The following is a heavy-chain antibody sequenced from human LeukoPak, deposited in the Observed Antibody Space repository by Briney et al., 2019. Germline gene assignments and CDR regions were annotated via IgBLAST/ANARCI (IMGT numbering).Heavy chain of an antibody. CDR1: GGSISCYY. D-gene: IGHD4/OR15-4a*01. CDR3: AGLTRRGFIDY. CDR2: ISYSGST. Sequence: PSETLSLTCTVSGGSISCYYWSWIRQPPGKGLEWIGYISYSGSTNYNPSLKSRVTISVDTSKNQFSLKLSSVTAADTAVHYCAGLTRRGFIDYWGQGTLVTVSS. J-gene: IGHJ4*02. V-gene: IGHV4-59*01.